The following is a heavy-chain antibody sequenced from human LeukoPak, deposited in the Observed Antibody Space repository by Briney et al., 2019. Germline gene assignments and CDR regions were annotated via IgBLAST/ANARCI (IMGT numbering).Heavy chain of an antibody. J-gene: IGHJ6*02. V-gene: IGHV4-34*01. D-gene: IGHD6-13*01. Sequence: SETLSLTCAVYGGSFSGYYWSWIRQPPGKGLEWIGGINHSGSTNYNPSLKSRVTISVDTSKNQFSLKLSSVTAADTAVYYCARGGAGTLYYYGMDVWGQGTTVTVSS. CDR3: ARGGAGTLYYYGMDV. CDR2: INHSGST. CDR1: GGSFSGYY.